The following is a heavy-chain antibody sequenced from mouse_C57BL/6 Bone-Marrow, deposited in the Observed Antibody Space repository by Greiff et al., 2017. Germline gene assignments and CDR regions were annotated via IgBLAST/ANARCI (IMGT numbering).Heavy chain of an antibody. V-gene: IGHV1-18*01. J-gene: IGHJ1*03. CDR3: ARRGPYWYFDV. Sequence: EVHLVESGPELVKPGASVKIPCKASGYTFTDYNMDWVKQSHGKSLEWIGDINPNNGGTIYNQKFKGKATLTVDKSSSTAYMELRSLTSEDTAVYYCARRGPYWYFDVWGTGTTVTVSS. CDR1: GYTFTDYN. CDR2: INPNNGGT.